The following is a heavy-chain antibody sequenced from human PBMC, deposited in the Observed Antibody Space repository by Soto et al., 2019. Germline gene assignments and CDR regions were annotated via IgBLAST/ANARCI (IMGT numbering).Heavy chain of an antibody. CDR1: GYTFTSYG. J-gene: IGHJ4*02. CDR2: ISAYNGNT. Sequence: QVQLVQSGAEVKKPGASVKVSCKASGYTFTSYGISWVRQAPGQGLEWMGWISAYNGNTNYAQKLQGRVTMTTDTSTSTAYMELRSRRADDTAGYYCARGGAQAYESSELDYWGQGTLVTGSS. D-gene: IGHD3-22*01. CDR3: ARGGAQAYESSELDY. V-gene: IGHV1-18*04.